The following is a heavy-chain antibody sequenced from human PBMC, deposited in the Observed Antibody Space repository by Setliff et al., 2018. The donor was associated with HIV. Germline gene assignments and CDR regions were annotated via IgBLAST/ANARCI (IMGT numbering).Heavy chain of an antibody. J-gene: IGHJ5*02. V-gene: IGHV1-18*01. CDR2: INPKSGGT. CDR3: ARFANYYHTSGYGWFDP. D-gene: IGHD3-22*01. Sequence: GASVKVSCKASGYTFSSYGISWVRQAPGQGLEWMGWINPKSGGTNSAQKFQGRVTMTRDTSTSTVCMELSSLRSEDTAVYYCARFANYYHTSGYGWFDPWGQGTLVTVSS. CDR1: GYTFSSYG.